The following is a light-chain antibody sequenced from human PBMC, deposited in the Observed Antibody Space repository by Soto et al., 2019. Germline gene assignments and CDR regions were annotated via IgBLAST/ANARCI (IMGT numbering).Light chain of an antibody. Sequence: TQSPSTLYVSPGERATLSCRASRSIGTFLDWYQQKPGQAPRLLIYGASSRETVIPDRFSGSGSGTDFTLTISRLEPEDFAVYYCQQCSNATPLTFGRGTKVDIK. J-gene: IGKJ4*01. CDR2: GAS. CDR1: RSIGTF. CDR3: QQCSNATPLT. V-gene: IGKV3-20*01.